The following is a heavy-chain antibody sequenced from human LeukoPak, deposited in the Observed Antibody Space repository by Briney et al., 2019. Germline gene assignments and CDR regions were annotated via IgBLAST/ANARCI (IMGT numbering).Heavy chain of an antibody. Sequence: MAGGSLRLSCAASGFTFSDYYMSWIRQAPGEGLEWVSYISSSGSTIYYADSVKGRFTISRDNANNSLYLQMNSLRAEDTAVYYCARDRYGDYDFDYWGQGTLVTVSS. CDR3: ARDRYGDYDFDY. J-gene: IGHJ4*02. D-gene: IGHD4-17*01. CDR2: ISSSGSTI. V-gene: IGHV3-11*04. CDR1: GFTFSDYY.